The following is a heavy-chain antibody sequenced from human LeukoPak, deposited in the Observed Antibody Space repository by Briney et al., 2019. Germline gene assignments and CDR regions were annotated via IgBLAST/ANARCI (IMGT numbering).Heavy chain of an antibody. D-gene: IGHD1-14*01. Sequence: SQTLSLTCTVSGGSISSGSYYWSWIRQPAGKGLEWIGRIYTSGSTNYNPSLKSRVTISVDTSKNQFSLKLSSVTAADTAAYYCASTTLSPLTEIFDYWGQGTLVTVSS. CDR1: GGSISSGSYY. CDR2: IYTSGST. J-gene: IGHJ4*02. V-gene: IGHV4-61*02. CDR3: ASTTLSPLTEIFDY.